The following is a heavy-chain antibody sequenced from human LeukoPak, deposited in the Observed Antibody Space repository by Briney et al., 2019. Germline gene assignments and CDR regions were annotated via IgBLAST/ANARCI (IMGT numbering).Heavy chain of an antibody. J-gene: IGHJ4*02. CDR1: GGSSSGYY. Sequence: PSETLSLTCAVYGGSSSGYYWSWIRQPPGKGLEWIGEINHSGSTNYNPSPKSRVTISVDTSKNQFSLKLSSVTAADTAVYYCARCHILTGYYSRWGQGTLVTVSS. CDR2: INHSGST. V-gene: IGHV4-34*01. D-gene: IGHD3-9*01. CDR3: ARCHILTGYYSR.